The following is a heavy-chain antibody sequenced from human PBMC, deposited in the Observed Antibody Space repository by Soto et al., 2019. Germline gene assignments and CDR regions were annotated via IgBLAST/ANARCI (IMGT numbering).Heavy chain of an antibody. J-gene: IGHJ2*01. Sequence: EVQLLESGGGLVQPGGSLRLSCAASGFTFSNYAMSWVRQAPGKGLEWVSRISDSGDNTYYADSVKGRFTISRDNSKNTLYVHMHSLRAEDTAVYYWWKGGVAVPTRYFDLWGRGTLVTVSS. V-gene: IGHV3-23*01. CDR3: WKGGVAVPTRYFDL. CDR1: GFTFSNYA. CDR2: ISDSGDNT. D-gene: IGHD5-12*01.